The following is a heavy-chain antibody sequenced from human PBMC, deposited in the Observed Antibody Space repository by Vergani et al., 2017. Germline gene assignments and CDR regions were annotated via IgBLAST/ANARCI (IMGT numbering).Heavy chain of an antibody. CDR3: AKGCGGLGTGWFDP. J-gene: IGHJ5*02. D-gene: IGHD6-13*01. CDR2: ISGSGGST. CDR1: GFTFSSYA. V-gene: IGHV3-23*04. Sequence: VQLVESGGGVVQPGRSLRLSCAAFGFTFSSYAMSWVRQAPGKGLEWVSAISGSGGSTYYADSVKGRFTISRDNSKNTLYLQMNSLRAEDTAVYYCAKGCGGLGTGWFDPWGQGTLVTVSS.